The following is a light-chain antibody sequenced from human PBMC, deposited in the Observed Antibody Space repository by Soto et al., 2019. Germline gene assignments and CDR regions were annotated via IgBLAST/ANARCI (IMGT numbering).Light chain of an antibody. CDR2: DVS. CDR1: SSDVGGYNY. V-gene: IGLV2-14*01. CDR3: SSYTSSSTWM. J-gene: IGLJ3*02. Sequence: QSVLTQPASVSGSPGQSITISCTGTSSDVGGYNYVSWYQQHPGKAPKLMIYDVSNRPSGVSNRFSGSESGNTASLTISGLQAEDEADYYCSSYTSSSTWMFGGGTKVTVL.